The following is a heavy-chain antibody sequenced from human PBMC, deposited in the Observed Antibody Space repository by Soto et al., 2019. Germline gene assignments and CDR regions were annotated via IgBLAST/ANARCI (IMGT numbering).Heavy chain of an antibody. J-gene: IGHJ3*01. D-gene: IGHD4-17*01. CDR2: ISGSGGST. V-gene: IGHV3-23*01. CDR3: AHPRGYGVFDAYDF. Sequence: PGGSLGLCCSASGFTFSTYAMRWVRQAPGKGLEWVSAISGSGGSTYSADSVNGRFTISRDNSINMLYLQMNSLTTEDTAVYYCAHPRGYGVFDAYDFWGQGAMVTVSS. CDR1: GFTFSTYA.